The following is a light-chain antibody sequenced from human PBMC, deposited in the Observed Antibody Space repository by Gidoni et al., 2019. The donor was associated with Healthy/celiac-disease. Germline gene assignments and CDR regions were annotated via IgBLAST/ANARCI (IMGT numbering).Light chain of an antibody. CDR3: QQYNTWYT. J-gene: IGKJ2*01. CDR1: QSVSSN. Sequence: EIVMTQSPATLSVSPGERATLSCRASQSVSSNLAWYQQKPGQAPRLLIYGASTRATGIPARFSGSGSGTEFTLTISSLQSEDFAVYYCQQYNTWYTFXXXTKLEIK. CDR2: GAS. V-gene: IGKV3-15*01.